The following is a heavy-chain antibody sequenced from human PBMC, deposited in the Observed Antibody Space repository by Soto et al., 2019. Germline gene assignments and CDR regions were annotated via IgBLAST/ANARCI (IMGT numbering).Heavy chain of an antibody. V-gene: IGHV3-9*01. J-gene: IGHJ4*02. CDR2: ISWNSVFV. Sequence: QPGGSLRLSCSASGFSFEAFAMHWVRQVSGKGLEWVSGISWNSVFVNYADSVEGRFTTSRDNAKASIHLQMNNLRPDDTAVYYCVKDNVGIYCSGGSCYFDSWGRGTLVTVSS. CDR3: VKDNVGIYCSGGSCYFDS. D-gene: IGHD2-15*01. CDR1: GFSFEAFA.